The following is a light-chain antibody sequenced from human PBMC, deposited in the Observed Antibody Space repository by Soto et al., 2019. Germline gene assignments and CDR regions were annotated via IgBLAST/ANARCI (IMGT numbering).Light chain of an antibody. CDR3: SSYTSSSTLV. V-gene: IGLV2-14*03. CDR2: AVS. J-gene: IGLJ3*02. Sequence: QSALTQPASVSGSPGQSITISCIGTSSDIGAYKYVSWYQQHPGTAPKLLIYAVSNRPSGVSDRFFGSKSGNTASLTISGLQTDAEADYYCSSYTSSSTLVFGGGTKLTVL. CDR1: SSDIGAYKY.